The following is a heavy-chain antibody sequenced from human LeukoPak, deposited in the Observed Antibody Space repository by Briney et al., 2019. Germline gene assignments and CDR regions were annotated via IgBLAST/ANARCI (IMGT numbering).Heavy chain of an antibody. V-gene: IGHV4-34*01. D-gene: IGHD1-1*01. Sequence: PSETLSLTCAVYGGSFSGYYWSWIRQPPGKGLEWIGEINHSGSTNYNPSLKSRVTISVDTSKNQFSLKLSSVTAAVTAVHYCARGNWKSRYYFDYWGQGTLVTVSS. CDR3: ARGNWKSRYYFDY. CDR2: INHSGST. J-gene: IGHJ4*02. CDR1: GGSFSGYY.